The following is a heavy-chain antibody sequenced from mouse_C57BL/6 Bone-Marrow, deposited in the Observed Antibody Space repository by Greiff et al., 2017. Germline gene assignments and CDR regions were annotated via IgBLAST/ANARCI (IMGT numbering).Heavy chain of an antibody. Sequence: VQLQQSGPGLVKPSQSLSLTCSVTGYSITSGYYWNWIRQFPGNKLEWMGYISYDGSNNYNPSLKNRISITRDTSKNQFFLKLNSVTTEDTATYYCARVYYWYCDVWGTGTTVTVSS. V-gene: IGHV3-6*01. CDR1: GYSITSGYY. J-gene: IGHJ1*03. CDR2: ISYDGSN. CDR3: ARVYYWYCDV.